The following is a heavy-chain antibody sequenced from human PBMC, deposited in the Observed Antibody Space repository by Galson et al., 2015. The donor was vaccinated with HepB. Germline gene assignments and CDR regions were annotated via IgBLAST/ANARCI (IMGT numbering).Heavy chain of an antibody. Sequence: SLRLSCAVSGFTVRSNYMTWVRQAPGKGLEWVSLLHSGGGTNYADSVKGRFTVSRDNSKNALYLQMNSLRVEDTAIYYCARQLSSGYSGYDFAYFDSWGQGTLVTVSA. D-gene: IGHD5-12*01. J-gene: IGHJ4*02. CDR1: GFTVRSNY. CDR2: LHSGGGT. CDR3: ARQLSSGYSGYDFAYFDS. V-gene: IGHV3-66*04.